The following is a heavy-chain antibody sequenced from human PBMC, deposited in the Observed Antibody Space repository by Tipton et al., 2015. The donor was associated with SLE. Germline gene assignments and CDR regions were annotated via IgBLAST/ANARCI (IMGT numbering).Heavy chain of an antibody. D-gene: IGHD2-8*01. CDR3: ARQSWDNGYFDY. V-gene: IGHV4-39*01. J-gene: IGHJ4*02. Sequence: TLSLTCVVSGGSINSSSYYWGWIRQPPGKGLEWIGSIYYSGSTYYNPPLKSRVTISVDTPKNQFSLKLSSVTAADTAVYYCARQSWDNGYFDYWGQGILVTVCS. CDR1: GGSINSSSYY. CDR2: IYYSGST.